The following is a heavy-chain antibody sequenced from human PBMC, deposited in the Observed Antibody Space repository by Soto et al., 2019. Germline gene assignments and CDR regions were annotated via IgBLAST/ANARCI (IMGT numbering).Heavy chain of an antibody. CDR2: INPLFGTP. Sequence: QVQLVQSGAEVKKPGASVKVSCKASGYTFTGYYMHWVRQAPGQGLEWMGWINPLFGTPNYAQKFQGRVTFTAHKSTSTAYMELRSLRSDDTAVYYCARGWETVGTTTPFAYWGQGTLVTVSS. D-gene: IGHD1-26*01. J-gene: IGHJ4*02. CDR3: ARGWETVGTTTPFAY. CDR1: GYTFTGYY. V-gene: IGHV1-69*06.